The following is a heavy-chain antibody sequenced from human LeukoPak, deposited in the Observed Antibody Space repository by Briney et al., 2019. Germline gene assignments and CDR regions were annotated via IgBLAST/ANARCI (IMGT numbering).Heavy chain of an antibody. D-gene: IGHD3-22*01. Sequence: PGGSLRLSCVVSGFTFSSYSMNWVRQAPGKGLEWVAVIWYDGSNKYYADSVKGRFTISRDTSKNTLYLQMDSLRAEDTAVYYCASGDTTGYSGDAFNIWGQGTMVTVSS. CDR2: IWYDGSNK. J-gene: IGHJ3*02. CDR3: ASGDTTGYSGDAFNI. CDR1: GFTFSSYS. V-gene: IGHV3-33*08.